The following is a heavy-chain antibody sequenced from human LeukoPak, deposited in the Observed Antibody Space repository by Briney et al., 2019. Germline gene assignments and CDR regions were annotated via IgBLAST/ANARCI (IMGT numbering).Heavy chain of an antibody. D-gene: IGHD2-15*01. Sequence: GASVKVSCKASGYTFTGYYMHWVRQAPGQGLEWMGWINPNSGGTNYAQKFQGRVTMTRDTSISTAYMELSRLRSDDTAVYYCARVPYCSGGSCYFSSPDYWGQGTLVTVSS. V-gene: IGHV1-2*02. CDR1: GYTFTGYY. J-gene: IGHJ4*02. CDR2: INPNSGGT. CDR3: ARVPYCSGGSCYFSSPDY.